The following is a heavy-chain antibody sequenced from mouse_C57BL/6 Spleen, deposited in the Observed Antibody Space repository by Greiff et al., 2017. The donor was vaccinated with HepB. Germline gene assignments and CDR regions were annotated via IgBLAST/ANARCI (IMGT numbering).Heavy chain of an antibody. Sequence: QVQLQQPGAELVKPGASVKLSCKASGYTFTSYWMQWVKQRPGQGLEWIGEIDPSDSYTNYNQKFKGKATLTVDTSSSTAYMQLSSLTSEDSAVYYCASKGTTVKDFDYWGQGTTLTVSS. V-gene: IGHV1-50*01. J-gene: IGHJ2*01. CDR3: ASKGTTVKDFDY. CDR1: GYTFTSYW. D-gene: IGHD1-1*01. CDR2: IDPSDSYT.